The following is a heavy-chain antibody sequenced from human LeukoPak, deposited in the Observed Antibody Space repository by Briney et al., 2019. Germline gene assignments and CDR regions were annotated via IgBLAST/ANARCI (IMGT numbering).Heavy chain of an antibody. CDR2: ISGSGGNT. Sequence: PGGSLRLSCAASGFTFSSFAMTWVRQAPGKGLEWVSGISGSGGNTYYADSVKGRCTISRDNSKNTLYLQMNSLRAEDTAVYYYAKDASPYYWGQGTLVTVSS. CDR1: GFTFSSFA. V-gene: IGHV3-23*01. J-gene: IGHJ4*02. CDR3: AKDASPYY.